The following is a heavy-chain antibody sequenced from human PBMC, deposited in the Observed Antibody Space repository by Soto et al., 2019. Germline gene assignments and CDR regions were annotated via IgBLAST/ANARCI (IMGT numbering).Heavy chain of an antibody. CDR3: ARVPYSSGSLDY. D-gene: IGHD6-19*01. J-gene: IGHJ4*02. V-gene: IGHV1-2*04. CDR2: INPNSGST. Sequence: ASVQVSCQASGYTFTGYYMHWVRQAPGQGLEWMGWINPNSGSTNYAQKFQGWVTMTRDTSISTAYMELSRLRSDDTAVYYCARVPYSSGSLDYWGQGTLVTVSS. CDR1: GYTFTGYY.